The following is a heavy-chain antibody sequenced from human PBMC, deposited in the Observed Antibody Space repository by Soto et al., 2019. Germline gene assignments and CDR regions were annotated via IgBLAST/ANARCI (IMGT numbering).Heavy chain of an antibody. CDR3: ARELSSYYYYFDY. CDR2: ISAYNGST. V-gene: IGHV1-18*01. J-gene: IGHJ4*02. CDR1: GYTFTNSG. Sequence: ASVKVSCKASGYTFTNSGISWVRQAPGQGLEWMGWISAYNGSTNYAQKLQGRVTMTTDTSTSTAYMELRSLRSDDTAVYYCARELSSYYYYFDYWGQGTLVTVSS. D-gene: IGHD3-22*01.